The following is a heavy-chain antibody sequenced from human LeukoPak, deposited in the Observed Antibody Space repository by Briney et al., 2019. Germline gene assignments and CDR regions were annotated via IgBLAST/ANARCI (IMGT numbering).Heavy chain of an antibody. CDR3: TRDTGTTGEVKFDP. CDR1: GSSIGDYY. CDR2: IYTSGST. Sequence: SGTLSLTCAVSGSSIGDYYWSWIRQPAGKGLEWIGRIYTSGSTTYNPSLKSRVTMSVDMSKSQFSLNLMSVTAADTAVYYCTRDTGTTGEVKFDPWGQGTLVTVSS. J-gene: IGHJ5*02. V-gene: IGHV4-4*07. D-gene: IGHD4-17*01.